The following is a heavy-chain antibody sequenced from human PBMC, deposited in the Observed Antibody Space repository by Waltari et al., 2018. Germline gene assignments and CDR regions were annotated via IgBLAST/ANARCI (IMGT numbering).Heavy chain of an antibody. CDR1: RSSIRNNNYY. Sequence: QLQLQESGPGLVKPSETLSLTCTVSRSSIRNNNYYWGWVRQPPGKGLEWIGSFSKRGTTYYNPSRKSRVTISVETANNQFSLKLNSVTAADTAVYYCVRGYPDIVATISDYWGQGTLVIVSS. J-gene: IGHJ4*02. D-gene: IGHD5-12*01. CDR3: VRGYPDIVATISDY. CDR2: FSKRGTT. V-gene: IGHV4-39*07.